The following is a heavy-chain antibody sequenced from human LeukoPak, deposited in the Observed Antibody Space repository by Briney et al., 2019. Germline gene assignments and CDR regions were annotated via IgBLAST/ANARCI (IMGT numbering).Heavy chain of an antibody. V-gene: IGHV4-59*08. CDR2: IYYSGST. D-gene: IGHD3-10*01. Sequence: SETLSLTCTVSGGSISSYYWSWIRQPPGKGLEWIGYIYYSGSTNYNPSLKSRVTISVDTSKNQFSLKLSSVTAADTAVYYCARVKEYYGSVYYFDYWGQGTLVTVSS. CDR1: GGSISSYY. J-gene: IGHJ4*02. CDR3: ARVKEYYGSVYYFDY.